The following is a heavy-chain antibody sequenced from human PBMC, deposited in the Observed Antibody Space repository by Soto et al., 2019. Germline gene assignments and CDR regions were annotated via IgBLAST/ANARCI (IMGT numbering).Heavy chain of an antibody. CDR3: ARLADYCSGGSCYHGMDL. J-gene: IGHJ6*02. Sequence: GESLKISFKGSGYSFTSYWIGWVRQMPVKGLEWMGIIYPGDSDTRYSPSFQGQVTISADKSISTAYLQWSSLKASDTAMYYCARLADYCSGGSCYHGMDLGGHGPKV. CDR2: IYPGDSDT. V-gene: IGHV5-51*01. D-gene: IGHD2-15*01. CDR1: GYSFTSYW.